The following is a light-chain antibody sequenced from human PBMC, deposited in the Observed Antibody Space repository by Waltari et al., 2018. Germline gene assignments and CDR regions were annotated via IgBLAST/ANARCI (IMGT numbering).Light chain of an antibody. Sequence: QSALTLPASTSGSPGQSITISCHGTDNDNANYNYLSWYQQHPGQVPKLIIYDVTLRPSGVSYRFSGSKSGNTASLSISALQAEDEAGYYCSSYTTRGTVVFGGGTTLTV. V-gene: IGLV2-14*01. CDR3: SSYTTRGTVV. CDR2: DVT. J-gene: IGLJ2*01. CDR1: DNDNANYNY.